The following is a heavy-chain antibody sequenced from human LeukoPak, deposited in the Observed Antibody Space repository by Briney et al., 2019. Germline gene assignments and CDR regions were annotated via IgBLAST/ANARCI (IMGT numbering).Heavy chain of an antibody. J-gene: IGHJ4*02. Sequence: PGGSLRLSCAASGFTFSSYAMSWVRQAPGKGLEWVSRINSDGSSTSYADSVKGRFTISRDNAKNTLYLQMNSLRAEDTAVYYCARSFRSSGSENFDYWGQGTLVTVSS. CDR2: INSDGSST. CDR1: GFTFSSYA. D-gene: IGHD3-10*01. CDR3: ARSFRSSGSENFDY. V-gene: IGHV3-74*01.